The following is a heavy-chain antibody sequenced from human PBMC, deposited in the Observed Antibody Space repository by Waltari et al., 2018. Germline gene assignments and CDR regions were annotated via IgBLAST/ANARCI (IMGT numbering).Heavy chain of an antibody. Sequence: EVQLVESGGGLVQPGRSLRLSCAASGFTFDDYAMHWVRQAPGKGLEWVSGISWNSGSIGYADSVKGRFTISRDNAKNSLYLQMNSLRAEDMALYYCAKDSRSGGSFLYWYFDLWGRGTLVTASS. CDR3: AKDSRSGGSFLYWYFDL. D-gene: IGHD5-12*01. J-gene: IGHJ2*01. CDR1: GFTFDDYA. V-gene: IGHV3-9*03. CDR2: ISWNSGSI.